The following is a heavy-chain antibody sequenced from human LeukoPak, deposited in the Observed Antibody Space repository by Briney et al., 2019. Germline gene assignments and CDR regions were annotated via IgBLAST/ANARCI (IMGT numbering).Heavy chain of an antibody. CDR1: GYSISSGYY. D-gene: IGHD2-2*01. J-gene: IGHJ6*03. Sequence: SETLSLTCTVSGYSISSGYYWGWIRQPPGKGLEWIGEINHSGSTNYNPSLKSRVTISVDTSKNQFSLKLSSVTAADTAVYYCARHFRGYQFPYYYYYYYMDVWGKGTTVTISS. CDR2: INHSGST. V-gene: IGHV4-38-2*02. CDR3: ARHFRGYQFPYYYYYYYMDV.